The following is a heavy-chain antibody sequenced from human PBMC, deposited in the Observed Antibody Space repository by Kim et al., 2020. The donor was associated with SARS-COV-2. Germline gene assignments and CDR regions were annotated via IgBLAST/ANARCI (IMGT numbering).Heavy chain of an antibody. CDR3: ARDAPRSDYDILTVYYRHLNYYGMDV. J-gene: IGHJ6*02. CDR2: INPSGGST. V-gene: IGHV1-46*01. D-gene: IGHD3-9*01. Sequence: ASVKVSCKASGYTFTSYYMHWVRQAPGQGLEWMGIINPSGGSTSYAQKFQGRVTMTRDTSTSTVYMELSSLRSEDTAVYYCARDAPRSDYDILTVYYRHLNYYGMDVWGQGTTVTVSS. CDR1: GYTFTSYY.